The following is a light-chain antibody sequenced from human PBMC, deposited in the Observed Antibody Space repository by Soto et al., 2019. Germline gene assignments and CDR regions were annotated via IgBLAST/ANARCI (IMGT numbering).Light chain of an antibody. CDR2: AAS. Sequence: DIQMTQSPSSLSASVGDRVTITCRASQGIANHLAWFQQSPGKAPKSLIFAASTLQSGVPSRFSGFGSGTEFTLAISSLQPEDFATYYCQQYDSYSRPTFGGGTKVEIK. CDR3: QQYDSYSRPT. V-gene: IGKV1-16*01. J-gene: IGKJ4*01. CDR1: QGIANH.